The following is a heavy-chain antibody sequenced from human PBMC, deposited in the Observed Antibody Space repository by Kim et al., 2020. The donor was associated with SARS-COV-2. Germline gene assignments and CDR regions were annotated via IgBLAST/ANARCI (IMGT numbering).Heavy chain of an antibody. CDR3: AKDLRRSSIGWTMVQGVMAFDI. J-gene: IGHJ3*02. CDR2: ISYDGSNK. Sequence: GGSLRLSCAASGFTFSSYGMHWVRQAPGKGLEWVAVISYDGSNKYYADSVKGRFTISRDNSKNTLYLQMNSLRAEDTAVYYCAKDLRRSSIGWTMVQGVMAFDIWGQGTMVTVSS. V-gene: IGHV3-30*18. CDR1: GFTFSSYG. D-gene: IGHD3-10*01.